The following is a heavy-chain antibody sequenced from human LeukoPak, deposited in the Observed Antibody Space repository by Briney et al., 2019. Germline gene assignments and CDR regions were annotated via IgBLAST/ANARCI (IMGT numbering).Heavy chain of an antibody. CDR3: ARAHYDFSSYYFDY. Sequence: GASVKVSCKASGYTFTSYGISWVRQAPGQGLEWMGWISAYNGNTNYAQKLQGRVTMTTDTSTSTAYMELRSLRSDDTAVYYCARAHYDFSSYYFDYWGQGTLVTVSS. V-gene: IGHV1-18*01. CDR1: GYTFTSYG. CDR2: ISAYNGNT. D-gene: IGHD3-3*01. J-gene: IGHJ4*02.